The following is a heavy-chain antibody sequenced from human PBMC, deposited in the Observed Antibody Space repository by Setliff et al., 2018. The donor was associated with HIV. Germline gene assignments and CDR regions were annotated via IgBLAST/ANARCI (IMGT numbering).Heavy chain of an antibody. Sequence: PSETLSLTCAVYGGSFSGYYWSWIRQPPGKGLEWIGEINHSGSTNYNPSLKSRVAISVDTSKNQFSLKLSSVTAADTAVYYCARDHGSFDYWGQGTLVTVSS. CDR1: GGSFSGYY. V-gene: IGHV4-34*01. CDR3: ARDHGSFDY. J-gene: IGHJ4*02. CDR2: INHSGST. D-gene: IGHD3-10*01.